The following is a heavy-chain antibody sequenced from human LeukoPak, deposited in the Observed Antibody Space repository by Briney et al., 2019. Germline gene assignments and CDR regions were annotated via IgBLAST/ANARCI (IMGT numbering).Heavy chain of an antibody. CDR2: IDVAGNP. CDR3: TRDVSGSRPNY. CDR1: GFTVISDY. D-gene: IGHD3-16*01. V-gene: IGHV3-53*01. J-gene: IGHJ4*02. Sequence: GWSLRLSCAASGFTVISDYITWVRQAPGKGLEWVSSIDVAGNPDYADSVRGRFNISRDNSKNTLYLHMNSLRAEYTAVYYCTRDVSGSRPNYGGQGTLVSVTS.